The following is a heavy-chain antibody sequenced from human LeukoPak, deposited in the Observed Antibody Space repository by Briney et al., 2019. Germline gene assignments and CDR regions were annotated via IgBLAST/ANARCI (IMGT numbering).Heavy chain of an antibody. D-gene: IGHD3-9*01. CDR2: ISSNGGST. J-gene: IGHJ4*02. CDR1: GFTFSSYA. CDR3: AREGYDILTGYRFFDY. Sequence: QPGGSLRLSCAASGFTFSSYAMHWVRQAPGKGLEYVSAISSNGGSTYYANSVKGRFTISRDNSKNTLYLQMGSLRAEDMAVYYCAREGYDILTGYRFFDYWGQGTLVTVSS. V-gene: IGHV3-64*01.